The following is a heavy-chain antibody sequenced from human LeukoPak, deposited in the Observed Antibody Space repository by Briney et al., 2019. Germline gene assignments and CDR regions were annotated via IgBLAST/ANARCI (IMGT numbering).Heavy chain of an antibody. CDR2: ISSSSSYI. CDR3: ARATAYYYDSSGYYYFDY. CDR1: GFTFSSYS. Sequence: GRSLRLSCAASGFTFSSYSMNWVRQAPGKGLEWVSSISSSSSYIYYADSVMGRFTISRDNAKNSLYLQMNSLRAEDTAVYYCARATAYYYDSSGYYYFDYWGQGTLVTVSS. V-gene: IGHV3-21*04. J-gene: IGHJ4*02. D-gene: IGHD3-22*01.